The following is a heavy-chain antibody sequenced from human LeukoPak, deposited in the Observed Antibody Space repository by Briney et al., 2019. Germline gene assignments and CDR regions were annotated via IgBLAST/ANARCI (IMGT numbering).Heavy chain of an antibody. V-gene: IGHV1-69*05. CDR3: ARNGKRVVYYFDY. CDR1: GGTFSSYA. CDR2: IIPIFGTA. Sequence: GASVKVSCKASGGTFSSYAISWVRQAPGQGLEWMGGIIPIFGTANYAQKFQGRVTITTDESTSTAYMELSSLRSEDTAVYYCARNGKRVVYYFDYWGQGTLVTVSS. D-gene: IGHD2-15*01. J-gene: IGHJ4*02.